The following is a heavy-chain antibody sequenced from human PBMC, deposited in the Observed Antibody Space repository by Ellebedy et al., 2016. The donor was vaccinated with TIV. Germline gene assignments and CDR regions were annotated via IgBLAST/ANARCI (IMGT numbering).Heavy chain of an antibody. Sequence: AASVKVSCKVSGYTLTELSMHWVRQAPGKGLEWMGGFDPEDGETIYAQKFQGRVTMTEATSTATAYMELSSLRSEDTAVYYCATPRKDHFTGYYFDYWGQGTLVTVSS. CDR2: FDPEDGET. V-gene: IGHV1-24*01. J-gene: IGHJ4*02. CDR1: GYTLTELS. CDR3: ATPRKDHFTGYYFDY. D-gene: IGHD3-3*02.